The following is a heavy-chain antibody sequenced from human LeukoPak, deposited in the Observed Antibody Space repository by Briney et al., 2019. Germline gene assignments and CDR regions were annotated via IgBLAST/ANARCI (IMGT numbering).Heavy chain of an antibody. CDR1: GGTFSSYA. CDR2: IIPIFGTA. J-gene: IGHJ4*02. CDR3: ALGSSGWYYFDY. Sequence: SVKVSCKASGGTFSSYAISWVRQAPGQGLEWMGGIIPIFGTASYAQKFQGRVTITADESTSTAYMELSSLRSEDTAVYYCALGSSGWYYFDYWGQGTLVTVSS. D-gene: IGHD6-19*01. V-gene: IGHV1-69*13.